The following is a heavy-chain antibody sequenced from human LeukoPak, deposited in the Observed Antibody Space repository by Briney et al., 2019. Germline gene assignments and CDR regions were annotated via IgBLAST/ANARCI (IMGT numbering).Heavy chain of an antibody. CDR3: AREGGDPRWLDP. V-gene: IGHV4-4*07. CDR1: GGSISSYY. Sequence: PSETLSLTCTVSGGSISSYYWTWIRQSAGKGLEWIGRINTSGSTNYNPSLRSRVTMSVNTSKDQFSLNLTSVTAADTAVYSCAREGGDPRWLDPWGQGTLVTVSS. CDR2: INTSGST. D-gene: IGHD6-25*01. J-gene: IGHJ5*02.